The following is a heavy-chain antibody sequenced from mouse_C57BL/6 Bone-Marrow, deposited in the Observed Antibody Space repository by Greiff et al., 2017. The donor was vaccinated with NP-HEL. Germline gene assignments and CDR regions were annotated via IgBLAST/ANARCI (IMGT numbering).Heavy chain of an antibody. CDR1: GYAFSSYW. V-gene: IGHV1-80*01. CDR3: ARPLYYSNLAWFAY. Sequence: QVQLQQSGAELVKPGASVKISCKASGYAFSSYWMNWVKQRPGKGLEWIGQIYPGDGDTNYNGKFKGKATLTADKSSSTAYMQLSSLTSEDSAVYFCARPLYYSNLAWFAYWGQGTLVTVSA. D-gene: IGHD2-5*01. CDR2: IYPGDGDT. J-gene: IGHJ3*01.